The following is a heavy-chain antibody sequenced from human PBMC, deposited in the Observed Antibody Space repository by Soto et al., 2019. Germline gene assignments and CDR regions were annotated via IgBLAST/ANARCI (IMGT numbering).Heavy chain of an antibody. Sequence: QVQLVESGGGVVQPGRSLRLSCAASGFTFSNYGMHWVRQAPGKGLEWVAVIWYDGSNKYYADSVKGRFTISRDNSKNTLYLQMNSLRAEDTAVYYCARTAFYYDSNGYFCEYWGQGTLVTVSS. CDR2: IWYDGSNK. CDR3: ARTAFYYDSNGYFCEY. D-gene: IGHD3-22*01. CDR1: GFTFSNYG. J-gene: IGHJ4*02. V-gene: IGHV3-33*01.